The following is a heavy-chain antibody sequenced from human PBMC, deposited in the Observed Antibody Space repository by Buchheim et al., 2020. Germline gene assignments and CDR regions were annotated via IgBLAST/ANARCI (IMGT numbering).Heavy chain of an antibody. D-gene: IGHD4-17*01. J-gene: IGHJ4*02. Sequence: QVQLVESGGGVVQPGRSLRLSCAASGLTFSDYAMHWVRQAPGKGLEWVAATSSDGNNEYYADSVKGQLTLSRDNSKDTLYLQMNGLRTEDTAVYYCASDHGAPDAVDYWGQGIL. CDR2: TSSDGNNE. CDR1: GLTFSDYA. V-gene: IGHV3-30*04. CDR3: ASDHGAPDAVDY.